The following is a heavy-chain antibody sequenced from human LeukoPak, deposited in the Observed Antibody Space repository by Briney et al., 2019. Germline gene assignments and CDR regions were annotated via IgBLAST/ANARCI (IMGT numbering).Heavy chain of an antibody. J-gene: IGHJ6*02. Sequence: ASVKVSCKASGYTFTSYGISWVRQAPGQGLEWMGWISAYNGNTNYARKLQGRVTMTTDTSTSTAYMELRSLRSDDTAVYYCARDWQWLVRYYYYGMDVWGQGTTVTVSS. CDR3: ARDWQWLVRYYYYGMDV. D-gene: IGHD6-19*01. CDR1: GYTFTSYG. V-gene: IGHV1-18*01. CDR2: ISAYNGNT.